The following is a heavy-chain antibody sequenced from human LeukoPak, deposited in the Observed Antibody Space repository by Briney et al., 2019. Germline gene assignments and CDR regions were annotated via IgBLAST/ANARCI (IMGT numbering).Heavy chain of an antibody. CDR1: GVTFSYAW. J-gene: IGHJ4*02. Sequence: PGGSLRLSCVASGVTFSYAWMSWVRQAPGKGLEWVSVIYSGGSTYYADSVKGRFTISRDNSKNTLYLQMNSLRAEDTAVYYCARAAGSGCIFDYWGQGTLVTVSS. D-gene: IGHD6-19*01. V-gene: IGHV3-66*01. CDR2: IYSGGST. CDR3: ARAAGSGCIFDY.